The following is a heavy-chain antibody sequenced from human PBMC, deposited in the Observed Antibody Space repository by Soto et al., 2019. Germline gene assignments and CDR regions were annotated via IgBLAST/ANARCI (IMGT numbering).Heavy chain of an antibody. D-gene: IGHD3-22*01. Sequence: QVQLVESGGGVVQPGRSLSLSCAASGFSFSDYPMHWVRQAPGKGLEWVASISSTGMKEYYGDSVKGRLTISRDTSKNTLYLQMSSLRAEDTAVYYCARESWYSDSSGNYYSKYFDSWGQGTLVTVSS. CDR2: ISSTGMKE. CDR1: GFSFSDYP. CDR3: ARESWYSDSSGNYYSKYFDS. V-gene: IGHV3-30*04. J-gene: IGHJ4*02.